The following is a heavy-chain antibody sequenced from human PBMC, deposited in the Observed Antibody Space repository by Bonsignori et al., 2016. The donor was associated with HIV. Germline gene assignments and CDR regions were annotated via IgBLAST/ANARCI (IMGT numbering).Heavy chain of an antibody. Sequence: WVRQAPGQGLEWMGWISAYNGNTNYAQKLQGRVTMTTDTSTSTAYMELRSLRSDDTAVYYCAREGLRGQADYWGQGTLVTVSS. J-gene: IGHJ4*02. CDR3: AREGLRGQADY. CDR2: ISAYNGNT. D-gene: IGHD2-8*01. V-gene: IGHV1-18*01.